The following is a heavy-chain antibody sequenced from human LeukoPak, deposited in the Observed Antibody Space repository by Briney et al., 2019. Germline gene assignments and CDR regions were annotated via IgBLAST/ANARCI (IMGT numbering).Heavy chain of an antibody. J-gene: IGHJ3*02. Sequence: GSLRLSCAASGFTFSSYAMSWLRQARGKGLEWIGSIYYSGSTYYNPSLKSRVTISVDTSKNQFSLKLSSVTAADTAVYYCARLGPAANDAFDIWGQGTMVTVSS. CDR2: IYYSGST. V-gene: IGHV4-39*01. CDR3: ARLGPAANDAFDI. CDR1: GFTFSSYA. D-gene: IGHD2-2*01.